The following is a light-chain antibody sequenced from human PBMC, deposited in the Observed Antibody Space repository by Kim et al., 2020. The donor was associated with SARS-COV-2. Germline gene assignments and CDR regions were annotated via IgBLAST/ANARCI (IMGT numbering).Light chain of an antibody. CDR3: QQYDSQPYT. CDR2: KAS. V-gene: IGKV1-5*03. Sequence: DIQMTQSPSTLSASVGDRVTITCRASQSVSSWLAWYQQKPGKAPKLLIDKASTLEGGVPSRFSGRGSGTEFTLTINSLQPDDFATYSCQQYDSQPYTLGQGTKLEI. CDR1: QSVSSW. J-gene: IGKJ2*01.